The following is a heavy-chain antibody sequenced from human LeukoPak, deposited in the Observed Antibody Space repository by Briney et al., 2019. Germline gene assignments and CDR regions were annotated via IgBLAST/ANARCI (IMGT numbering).Heavy chain of an antibody. CDR2: IYYSGST. Sequence: SETLSLTCTVSGGSISSSSYYWGWIRQPPGKGLEWIGSIYYSGSTYYNPSLKSRVTMSVDTSKNQFSLKLSSVTAADTAVYYCARDALRAEKIVADYWGQGTLVTVSS. CDR1: GGSISSSSYY. D-gene: IGHD5-12*01. J-gene: IGHJ4*02. CDR3: ARDALRAEKIVADY. V-gene: IGHV4-39*07.